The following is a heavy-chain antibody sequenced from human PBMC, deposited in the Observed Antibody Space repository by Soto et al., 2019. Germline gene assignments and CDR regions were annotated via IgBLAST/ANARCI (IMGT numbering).Heavy chain of an antibody. D-gene: IGHD2-2*01. CDR1: GFTFSSNW. Sequence: PGGYLRLSCAASGFTFSSNWMSWVRQAPGKGLEWLANIKQDGSEKYYVDSVKGRFTISRDNAKNSLYLQMNSLRAEDTAVYYCARDLVDCSSTSCHDYYYYGMDVWAKGTTGTVS. CDR2: IKQDGSEK. CDR3: ARDLVDCSSTSCHDYYYYGMDV. V-gene: IGHV3-7*01. J-gene: IGHJ6*04.